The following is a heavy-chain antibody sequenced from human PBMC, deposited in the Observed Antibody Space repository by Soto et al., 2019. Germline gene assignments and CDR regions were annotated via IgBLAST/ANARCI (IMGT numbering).Heavy chain of an antibody. CDR3: ARDSANGGLDY. CDR2: INGGNGSA. CDR1: GYTFTSYA. V-gene: IGHV1-3*01. J-gene: IGHJ4*02. Sequence: ASVKFSCKASGYTFTSYAMHWVRQAPGQMLEWMVWINGGNGSAKYXXKVQVRVXXTGDAAGSIAXVELSXLRSEDTAVYYCARDSANGGLDYWAQGTLVTVSS. D-gene: IGHD3-16*01.